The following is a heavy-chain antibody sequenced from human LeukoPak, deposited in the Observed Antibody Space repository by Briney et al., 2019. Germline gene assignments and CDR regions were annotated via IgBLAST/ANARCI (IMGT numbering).Heavy chain of an antibody. V-gene: IGHV4-61*08. CDR1: GGSISSGDYY. Sequence: SETLSLTCTVSGGSISSGDYYWSWIRQPPGKGLEWIGYIYYSGSTNYNPSLKSRVTISVDTSKNQFSLKLSSVTAADTAVYYCARVGGTNYYYYGMDVWGQGTTVTVSS. J-gene: IGHJ6*02. D-gene: IGHD4-23*01. CDR2: IYYSGST. CDR3: ARVGGTNYYYYGMDV.